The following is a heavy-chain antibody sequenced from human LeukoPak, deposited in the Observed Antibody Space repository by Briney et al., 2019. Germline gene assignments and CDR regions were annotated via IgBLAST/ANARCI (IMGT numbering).Heavy chain of an antibody. CDR3: ARGREQWPNYYYGMDV. D-gene: IGHD6-19*01. CDR2: IYYSGST. Sequence: SETLSVTCTVSGGSISSYYWSWIRQPPGKGLEWIGYIYYSGSTNYNPSLKGRVTISVDTSKNQFSLKLSSVTAADTAVYYCARGREQWPNYYYGMDVWGQGTTVTVSS. V-gene: IGHV4-59*01. CDR1: GGSISSYY. J-gene: IGHJ6*02.